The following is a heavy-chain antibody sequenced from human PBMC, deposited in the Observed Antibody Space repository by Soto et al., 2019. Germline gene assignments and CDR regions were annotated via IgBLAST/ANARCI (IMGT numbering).Heavy chain of an antibody. CDR2: IYHGGST. CDR1: GYSISSGYY. D-gene: IGHD3-22*01. CDR3: ARVGPWVPYYYDSSPYTFENWFDP. J-gene: IGHJ5*02. Sequence: SDPLSLTCAVSGYSISSGYYWVWLRQPPGKGLEWIGIIYHGGSTYYNPSLNSRVTLSIDMTNNHVSLILNSVTAADTAVYYCARVGPWVPYYYDSSPYTFENWFDPWGQGTLVTVSS. V-gene: IGHV4-38-2*01.